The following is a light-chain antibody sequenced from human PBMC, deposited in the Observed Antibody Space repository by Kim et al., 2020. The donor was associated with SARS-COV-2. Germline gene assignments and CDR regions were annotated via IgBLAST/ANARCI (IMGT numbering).Light chain of an antibody. CDR1: QGIRND. J-gene: IGKJ5*01. V-gene: IGKV1-6*01. Sequence: AIQMTQSPSSLSASVGDRVTITCRASQGIRNDLGWYQQKPGKAPKLLIYAASSLQSGVPSRFSGSGSGKDFTLTISSLQPEDFATYYCLQDYNYPSITFGQGTRLEIK. CDR3: LQDYNYPSIT. CDR2: AAS.